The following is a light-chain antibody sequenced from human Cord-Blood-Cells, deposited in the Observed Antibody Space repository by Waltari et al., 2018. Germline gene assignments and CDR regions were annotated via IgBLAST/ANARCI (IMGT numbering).Light chain of an antibody. CDR1: QRISSN. J-gene: IGKJ2*01. CDR2: GAS. Sequence: EIVMTQSPAALSVSPGERATLSCRASQRISSNLAWYWQKPGQAPRLLIYGASTRATGIPARFSGSGSGTEFTLTISSLQSEDFAVYYCQQYNNWPPRYTFGQGTKLEIK. CDR3: QQYNNWPPRYT. V-gene: IGKV3-15*01.